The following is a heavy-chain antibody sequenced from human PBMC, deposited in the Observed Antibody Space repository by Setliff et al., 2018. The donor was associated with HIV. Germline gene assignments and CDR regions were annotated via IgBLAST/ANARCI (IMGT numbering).Heavy chain of an antibody. D-gene: IGHD3-9*01. Sequence: RASVKVSCKASGYTFTSYDISWVRQAPGQGLEWMGWITPYNGHTNYTQKLQGRVTMTTDTSTSTAYMEPRSLRSDDTAVYYCARVRRNYDILTGWDWFDPWGQGTLVTVSS. CDR3: ARVRRNYDILTGWDWFDP. CDR2: ITPYNGHT. V-gene: IGHV1-18*01. J-gene: IGHJ5*02. CDR1: GYTFTSYD.